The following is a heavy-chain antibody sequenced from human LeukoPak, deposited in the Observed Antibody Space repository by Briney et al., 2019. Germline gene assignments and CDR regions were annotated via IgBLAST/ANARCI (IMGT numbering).Heavy chain of an antibody. Sequence: SETLSLTCAVYGGSFSGYYWSWIRQPPGKGLEWIGEINHSGSTNYNPSLKRRVTISVEKCKKQFSLKLSPVTAADTAVYYCARGFVVVVAARTLNWFDPWGQETLVTVSS. CDR1: GGSFSGYY. CDR3: ARGFVVVVAARTLNWFDP. D-gene: IGHD2-15*01. V-gene: IGHV4-34*01. J-gene: IGHJ5*02. CDR2: INHSGST.